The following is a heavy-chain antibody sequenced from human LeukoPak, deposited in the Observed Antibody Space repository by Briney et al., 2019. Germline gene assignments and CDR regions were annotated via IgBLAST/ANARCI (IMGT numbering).Heavy chain of an antibody. Sequence: SATLSLTCTVSGGSFSSYYRSWIRQPAGKGLEWIGRIYTSGSTNYNSSLKSRVTMSVDTSKNQVSLKLNSLTAADTAVYYCATGDGYNSFDYWGQGTLVTVSS. CDR3: ATGDGYNSFDY. V-gene: IGHV4-4*07. CDR2: IYTSGST. CDR1: GGSFSSYY. J-gene: IGHJ4*02. D-gene: IGHD5-24*01.